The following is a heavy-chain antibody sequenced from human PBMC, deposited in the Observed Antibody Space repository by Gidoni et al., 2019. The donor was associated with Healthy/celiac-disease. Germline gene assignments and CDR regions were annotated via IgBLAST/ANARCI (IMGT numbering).Heavy chain of an antibody. CDR3: ARHRMGDIVVVPAAIDY. Sequence: QLQLQESGPGLVKPSETLSLTCTVSGGSLSSSSSYWGWIRQPPGKGLEWIGSIYYSGSTYYNPSLKSRVTISVDTSKNQFSLKLSSVTAADTAVYYCARHRMGDIVVVPAAIDYWGQGTLVTVSS. D-gene: IGHD2-2*01. V-gene: IGHV4-39*01. CDR1: GGSLSSSSSY. CDR2: IYYSGST. J-gene: IGHJ4*02.